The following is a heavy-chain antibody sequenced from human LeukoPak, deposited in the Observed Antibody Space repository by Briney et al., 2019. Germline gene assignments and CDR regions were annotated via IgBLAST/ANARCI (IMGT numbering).Heavy chain of an antibody. CDR1: GFTFSRFA. V-gene: IGHV3-23*01. CDR3: ANMLLSGVYVMDV. CDR2: ISASGGRT. J-gene: IGHJ6*03. D-gene: IGHD2-2*01. Sequence: PGGSLRLSCAASGFTFSRFAMSWVRQAPGKGLEWVSDISASGGRTYYADSVKGRFTVSRDNSKNTLHLQMNSLRAEDTAVYYCANMLLSGVYVMDVWGKGTTVTVSS.